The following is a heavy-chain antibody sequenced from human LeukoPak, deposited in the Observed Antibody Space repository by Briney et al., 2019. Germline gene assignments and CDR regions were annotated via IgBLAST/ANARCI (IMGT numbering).Heavy chain of an antibody. D-gene: IGHD6-13*01. Sequence: GRSLRLSCAASGFTFSSYWMHWVRQVPGKGLEWVSSISSSSSYIYYADSVKGRFTISRDNAKNSLYLQMNSLRAEDTAVYYCARASGIAAAGTFDYWGQGTLVTVSS. J-gene: IGHJ4*02. CDR3: ARASGIAAAGTFDY. CDR2: ISSSSSYI. V-gene: IGHV3-21*01. CDR1: GFTFSSYW.